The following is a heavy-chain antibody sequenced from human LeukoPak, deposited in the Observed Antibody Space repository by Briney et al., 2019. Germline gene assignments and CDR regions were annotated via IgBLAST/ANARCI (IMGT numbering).Heavy chain of an antibody. V-gene: IGHV4-34*01. CDR1: GGSFSGYY. CDR2: INHSGST. CDR3: ARGYDYYDSSGPLDAFDI. D-gene: IGHD3-22*01. Sequence: SETLSLTCAVYGGSFSGYYWSWIRQPPGKGLEWIGEINHSGSTNYNPSLKSRVTISVDTSKNQFSLKLSSVTAADTAVYYCARGYDYYDSSGPLDAFDIWGQGTMVTVSS. J-gene: IGHJ3*02.